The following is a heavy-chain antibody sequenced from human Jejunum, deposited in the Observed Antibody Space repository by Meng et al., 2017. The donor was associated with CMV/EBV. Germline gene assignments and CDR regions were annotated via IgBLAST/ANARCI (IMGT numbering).Heavy chain of an antibody. D-gene: IGHD3-3*01. CDR1: SYTFSNYG. V-gene: IGHV1-18*01. Sequence: KASSYTFSNYGFTWVRRAPGQGLEWMGYISPYNDNANYAQKFQGRVTMTRDTSTNTAYMELRSLRADDTAVYYCARVFGVAYFDSWGQGTLVTVSS. CDR3: ARVFGVAYFDS. J-gene: IGHJ4*02. CDR2: ISPYNDNA.